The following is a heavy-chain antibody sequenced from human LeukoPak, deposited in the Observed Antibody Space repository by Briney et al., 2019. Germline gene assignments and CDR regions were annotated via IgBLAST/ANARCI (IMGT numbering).Heavy chain of an antibody. Sequence: GASVKVSCKASGYTFTSYGISWARQAPGQGLEWMGWISAYNGNTNYAQKLQGRVTMTTDTSTSTAYMELRSLRSDDTAVYYCARAWYYYDSSGYTYTDDAFDIWGQGTMVTVSS. V-gene: IGHV1-18*01. CDR2: ISAYNGNT. D-gene: IGHD3-22*01. CDR1: GYTFTSYG. CDR3: ARAWYYYDSSGYTYTDDAFDI. J-gene: IGHJ3*02.